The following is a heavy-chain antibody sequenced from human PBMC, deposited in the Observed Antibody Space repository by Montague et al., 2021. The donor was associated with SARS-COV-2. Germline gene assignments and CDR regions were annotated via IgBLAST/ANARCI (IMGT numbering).Heavy chain of an antibody. Sequence: SETLSLTCNVSRDSISSHNYFWAWIRQPPGKGLEWIGSVDYSGLNFYNPSLESRVTIPVDTSKKQFSLKVNSVTAADTAVYYCAKDGEALAWGTFDIWGQGTMVTVSS. J-gene: IGHJ3*02. D-gene: IGHD3-10*01. CDR2: VDYSGLN. CDR1: RDSISSHNYF. V-gene: IGHV4-39*07. CDR3: AKDGEALAWGTFDI.